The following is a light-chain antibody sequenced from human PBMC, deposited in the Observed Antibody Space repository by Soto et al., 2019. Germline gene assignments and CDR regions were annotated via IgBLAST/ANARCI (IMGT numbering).Light chain of an antibody. CDR2: DAS. Sequence: EFVLTQSPGTLSLSPGERATLSCRASQTVRNNYLAGYQQKPGQAPRLLIYDASSRATGIPDRFSGGGSGTDFTLTISRLEPEDFAVYYCQQFNSYPLTFGGGTKVEIK. CDR3: QQFNSYPLT. V-gene: IGKV3-20*01. CDR1: QTVRNNY. J-gene: IGKJ4*01.